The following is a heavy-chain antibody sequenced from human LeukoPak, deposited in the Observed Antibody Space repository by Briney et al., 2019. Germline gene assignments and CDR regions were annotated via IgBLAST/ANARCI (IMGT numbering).Heavy chain of an antibody. J-gene: IGHJ5*02. CDR3: ARVAEAGRINWFDP. Sequence: GGSLRLSCAASGFTFSSYSMNWVRQAPGKGLEWVSSISSSSSYIYYADSVKGRFTISRDNAKNSLYLQMNSLRAEDTAVYYCARVAEAGRINWFDPWGQGTLVTVSS. V-gene: IGHV3-21*01. D-gene: IGHD6-13*01. CDR1: GFTFSSYS. CDR2: ISSSSSYI.